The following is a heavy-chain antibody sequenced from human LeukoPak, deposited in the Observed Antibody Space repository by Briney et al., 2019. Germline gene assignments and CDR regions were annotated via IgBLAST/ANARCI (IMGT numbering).Heavy chain of an antibody. Sequence: ASVKVSCKASGYTFTGYYMHWVRQAPGQGLEWMGWINPNSGGTNYAQKFQGRVTMTRDTSISTAYMELGRLRSDDTAVYYCAREESVNFVVWHWGQGTLVTVSS. D-gene: IGHD3-16*01. CDR3: AREESVNFVVWH. J-gene: IGHJ4*02. CDR1: GYTFTGYY. CDR2: INPNSGGT. V-gene: IGHV1-2*02.